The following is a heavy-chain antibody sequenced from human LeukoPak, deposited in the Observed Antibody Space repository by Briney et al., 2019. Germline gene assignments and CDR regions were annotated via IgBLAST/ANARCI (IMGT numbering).Heavy chain of an antibody. CDR3: ARDRPPNLLLWFGESSNWFDP. CDR2: IYHSGST. J-gene: IGHJ5*02. V-gene: IGHV4-38-2*02. CDR1: GYSISSGYY. Sequence: SETLSLTCAVSGYSISSGYYWGWIRQPPGKGLEWIGSIYHSGSTSYNPSLKSRVTISVDTSKNQFSLKLSSVTAADTAVYYCARDRPPNLLLWFGESSNWFDPWGQGTLVTVSS. D-gene: IGHD3-10*01.